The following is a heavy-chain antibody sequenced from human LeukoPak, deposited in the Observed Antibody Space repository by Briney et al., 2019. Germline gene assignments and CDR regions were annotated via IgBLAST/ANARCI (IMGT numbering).Heavy chain of an antibody. D-gene: IGHD3-22*01. CDR3: ARVTGYMIEDYFDY. CDR2: IFYSGST. Sequence: SETLSLTCTVSGGSISTSNYYWGWIRQPPGKGLEWIGNIFYSGSTYYSPSLKSRVTISVDTSKNQFSLKLSSVTAADTAVYYCARVTGYMIEDYFDYWGQGTLVTVSS. CDR1: GGSISTSNYY. V-gene: IGHV4-39*07. J-gene: IGHJ4*02.